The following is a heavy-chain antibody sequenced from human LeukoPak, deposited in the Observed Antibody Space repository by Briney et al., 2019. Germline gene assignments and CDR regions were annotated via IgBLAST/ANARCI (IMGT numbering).Heavy chain of an antibody. J-gene: IGHJ4*02. CDR3: ARDDQWLAYYFDY. CDR1: GFTFSSYW. Sequence: GGSLRLSCAASGFTFSSYWMSWVRQAPGKGLEWVANIKQDGSEKYYVDSVKGRFTISRDNAKNSLYLQMDSLRAEDTAVYYCARDDQWLAYYFDYWGQGTLVTVSS. V-gene: IGHV3-7*03. CDR2: IKQDGSEK. D-gene: IGHD6-19*01.